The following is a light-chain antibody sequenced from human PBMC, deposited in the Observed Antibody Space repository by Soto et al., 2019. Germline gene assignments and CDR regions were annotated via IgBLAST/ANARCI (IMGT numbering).Light chain of an antibody. V-gene: IGLV2-14*01. CDR2: DVT. Sequence: QSALTQPASVSGSPGQSITISCTGTGSDVGRYNYVSWFQQHPGKAPKLMIYDVTDRPSGVSNRFSGSKSGNTASLTISGPQAEDEADYYCTSYASGGTPWVFGGGTKLTVL. J-gene: IGLJ3*02. CDR3: TSYASGGTPWV. CDR1: GSDVGRYNY.